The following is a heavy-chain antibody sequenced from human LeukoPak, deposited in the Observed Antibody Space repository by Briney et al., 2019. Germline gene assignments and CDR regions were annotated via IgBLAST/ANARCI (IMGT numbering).Heavy chain of an antibody. CDR3: ATTSGYSTWDRSFFDY. CDR2: IYPGDSDT. V-gene: IGHV5-51*01. D-gene: IGHD3-3*01. J-gene: IGHJ4*02. CDR1: GYSFTSYW. Sequence: GESLKISCKGSGYSFTSYWIGWVRQMPGKGLEWMGIIYPGDSDTRYSPSFQGQVTVSADKSISTAYRQWSSLKASDTAMYYCATTSGYSTWDRSFFDYWGQGTLVTVSS.